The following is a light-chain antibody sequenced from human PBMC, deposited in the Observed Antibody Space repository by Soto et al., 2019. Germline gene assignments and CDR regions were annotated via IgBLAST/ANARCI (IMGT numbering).Light chain of an antibody. CDR1: QSVSNNY. J-gene: IGKJ1*01. Sequence: DIVLTQSPGTLSLSPGEIATLSCRASQSVSNNYLAWYQQKPGQAPRLLIYGASNRATGIPDRFSGSGSGTDSTLTISRLEPEDFAAYYCQQYGSSPTFGQGTKVDIK. CDR3: QQYGSSPT. CDR2: GAS. V-gene: IGKV3-20*01.